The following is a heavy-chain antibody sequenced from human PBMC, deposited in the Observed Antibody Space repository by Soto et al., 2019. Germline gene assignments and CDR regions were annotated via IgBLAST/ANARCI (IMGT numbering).Heavy chain of an antibody. CDR1: GGTLSRYP. CDR2: IIPIFGTE. CDR3: ARPKARGYSGYKPVYYYYGMDV. J-gene: IGHJ6*02. Sequence: PVKVSCKASGGTLSRYPFSLGRQAPGQRLEWKGGIIPIFGTENYAQKFQGRVTITADEPTSKAYMELSSLRSEDTAVFYCARPKARGYSGYKPVYYYYGMDVGGQGTTVTVSS. D-gene: IGHD5-12*01. V-gene: IGHV1-69*13.